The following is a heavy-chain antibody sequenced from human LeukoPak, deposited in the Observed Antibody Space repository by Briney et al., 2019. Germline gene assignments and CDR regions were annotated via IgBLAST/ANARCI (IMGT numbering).Heavy chain of an antibody. D-gene: IGHD6-19*01. CDR2: IYSGGST. Sequence: GGSLRLSCAASGFTVSSNYMSWVRQAPGKGLEWVSVIYSGGSTYYADSVKGRFTISRDNSKNTLYLQMNSLRAEDTAAYYCAREVGSGSARENWFDPWGQGTLVTVSS. CDR3: AREVGSGSARENWFDP. J-gene: IGHJ5*02. CDR1: GFTVSSNY. V-gene: IGHV3-66*01.